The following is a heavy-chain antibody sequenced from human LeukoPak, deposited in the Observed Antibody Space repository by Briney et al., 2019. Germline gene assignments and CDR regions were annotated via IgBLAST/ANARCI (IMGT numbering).Heavy chain of an antibody. Sequence: GGSLRLSCAASGFTFSIYWMSWVRQAPGKGLEWVANIKEDGSEKYYVDSVKGRFTISRDNAKNSVYLQMNSLRFEDTAVYYCARGRVLPGNWGQGTLVTVSS. CDR3: ARGRVLPGN. J-gene: IGHJ4*02. D-gene: IGHD2-2*01. CDR2: IKEDGSEK. CDR1: GFTFSIYW. V-gene: IGHV3-7*01.